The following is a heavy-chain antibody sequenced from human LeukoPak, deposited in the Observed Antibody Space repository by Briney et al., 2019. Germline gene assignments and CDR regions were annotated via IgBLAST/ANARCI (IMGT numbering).Heavy chain of an antibody. V-gene: IGHV3-23*01. Sequence: GESLRLSCAASGCTFSSYTMNWVRQAPGKGLEWVSAICGSGSSTYYADSVKGRFTIPRDNSKKTLYMQVNRLRAEHTAVYYCEKVPGNYYDSSGYFHVAFHIWGQRTMDTVSS. CDR1: GCTFSSYT. D-gene: IGHD3-22*01. J-gene: IGHJ3*02. CDR3: EKVPGNYYDSSGYFHVAFHI. CDR2: ICGSGSST.